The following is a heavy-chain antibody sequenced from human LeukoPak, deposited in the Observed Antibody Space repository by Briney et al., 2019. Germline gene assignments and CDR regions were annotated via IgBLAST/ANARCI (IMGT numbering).Heavy chain of an antibody. CDR2: ISGSGYNT. CDR3: AKLSVDSGLPYYFDY. CDR1: GFTFSNAW. Sequence: GGSLRLSCAASGFTFSNAWMSWVRQAPGKGLEWVSVISGSGYNTYYADSVKGRFTISRDNPKNTLYLQMNSLRAEDTAVYNCAKLSVDSGLPYYFDYWGQGTLVTVSS. D-gene: IGHD3-10*01. J-gene: IGHJ4*02. V-gene: IGHV3-23*01.